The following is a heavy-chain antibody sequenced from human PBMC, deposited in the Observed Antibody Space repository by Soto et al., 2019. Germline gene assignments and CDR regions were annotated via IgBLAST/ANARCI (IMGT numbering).Heavy chain of an antibody. CDR3: ARQKVYYDCFDP. CDR2: IYYSGST. D-gene: IGHD3-3*01. J-gene: IGHJ5*02. V-gene: IGHV4-59*08. Sequence: SETLSLTCTVSGGSISSYYWSWIRQPPGKGLEWIGYIYYSGSTNYNPSLKSRVTISVDTSKNQFSLKLSSVTAADTAVYYCARQKVYYDCFDPWGQGTLVTVSS. CDR1: GGSISSYY.